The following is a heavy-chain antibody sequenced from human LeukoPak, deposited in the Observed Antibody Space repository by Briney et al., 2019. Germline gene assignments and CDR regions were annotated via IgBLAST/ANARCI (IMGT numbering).Heavy chain of an antibody. Sequence: GGSLRLSCAASGFTFDDYGMSWIRQAPGKGLEWVSYISSSGSTIYYADSVKGRFTISRDNSKNTLYLQMNSLRAEDTAVYYCAKDDPSQVAFDYWGQGTLVTVSS. CDR1: GFTFDDYG. CDR2: ISSSGSTI. CDR3: AKDDPSQVAFDY. J-gene: IGHJ4*02. V-gene: IGHV3-11*01. D-gene: IGHD2-15*01.